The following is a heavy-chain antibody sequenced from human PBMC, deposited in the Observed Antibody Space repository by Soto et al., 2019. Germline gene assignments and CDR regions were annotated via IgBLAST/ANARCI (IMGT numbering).Heavy chain of an antibody. Sequence: QITLKESGPTLVKPTQTLTLTCTFSGFSLSTSGVGVGWIRQPPGKALEGLALIYWDDDKRYSPSLKSRLTITKDTSKNQVVLTMTNMDPLYTATYYCVHREAYSSGGSCYVSPFDYWGQGTLVTVSS. CDR2: IYWDDDK. CDR3: VHREAYSSGGSCYVSPFDY. D-gene: IGHD2-15*01. V-gene: IGHV2-5*02. J-gene: IGHJ4*02. CDR1: GFSLSTSGVG.